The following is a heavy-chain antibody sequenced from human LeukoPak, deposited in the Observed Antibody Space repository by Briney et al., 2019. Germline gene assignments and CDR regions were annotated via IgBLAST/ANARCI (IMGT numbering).Heavy chain of an antibody. CDR3: ARELRMFGNWKDAFDT. CDR1: GFVFNSYW. J-gene: IGHJ3*02. D-gene: IGHD1-20*01. V-gene: IGHV3-74*01. CDR2: INSDGRDK. Sequence: GGSLRLSCAASGFVFNSYWMHWVRQAPGKGLVWVARINSDGRDKTYVDSVKGRFTISRDNAANTVYLQMNSLRVDDTALYYCARELRMFGNWKDAFDTWGQGTMVTVSS.